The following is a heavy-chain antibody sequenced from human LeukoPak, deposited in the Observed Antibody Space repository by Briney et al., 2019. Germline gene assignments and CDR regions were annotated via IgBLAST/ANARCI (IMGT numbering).Heavy chain of an antibody. D-gene: IGHD3-22*01. J-gene: IGHJ4*02. V-gene: IGHV3-21*01. Sequence: GGSLRLSCAASGFTFSSYSMNWVRQAPGKGPEWVSSISSSSSYIYYADSVKGRFTISRDNAKNSLYLQMNSLRAEDTAVYYCARDYYDSSGYYSCFDYWGQGTLVTVSS. CDR1: GFTFSSYS. CDR3: ARDYYDSSGYYSCFDY. CDR2: ISSSSSYI.